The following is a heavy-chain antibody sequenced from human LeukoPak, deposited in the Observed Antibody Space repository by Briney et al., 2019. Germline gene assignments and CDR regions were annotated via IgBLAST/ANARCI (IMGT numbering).Heavy chain of an antibody. CDR3: ARGETRIVH. V-gene: IGHV3-69-1*01. CDR2: ITSVSAI. D-gene: IGHD2-15*01. Sequence: GGSLRLSCEASGFTFSHFSMNWVRQAPGKGLEWVSQITSVSAIYYADSVKGRFTISRDNAKNSLFLQMNGLTDGDTAIYYCARGETRIVHWGQGTLVTVSS. CDR1: GFTFSHFS. J-gene: IGHJ1*01.